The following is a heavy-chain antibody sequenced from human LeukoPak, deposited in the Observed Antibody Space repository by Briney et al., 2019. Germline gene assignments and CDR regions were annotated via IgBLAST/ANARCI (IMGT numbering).Heavy chain of an antibody. V-gene: IGHV3-23*01. CDR2: ISGSGGST. CDR1: GFTFSTYA. J-gene: IGHJ1*01. Sequence: GGSLRLSCAASGFTFSTYAMSWVRQAPGKGLEWVSAISGSGGSTWYAESVKGRFTISRDNSKNTLYLQMNGLRAEDTAVYYCAKEGTYRSGWNSGTEYFQDWGQGTLVTVSS. CDR3: AKEGTYRSGWNSGTEYFQD. D-gene: IGHD6-19*01.